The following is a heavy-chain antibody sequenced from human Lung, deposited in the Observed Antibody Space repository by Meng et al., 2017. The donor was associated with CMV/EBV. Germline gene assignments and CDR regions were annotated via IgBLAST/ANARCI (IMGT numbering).Heavy chain of an antibody. V-gene: IGHV1-2*02. D-gene: IGHD3/OR15-3a*01. J-gene: IGHJ6*02. CDR1: GYTFNGYN. CDR3: ARLFHTILGTGYYYGMDV. CDR2: INPNSGGT. Sequence: ASXXVSXKASGYTFNGYNMHWVRQAPGQGLEWMGWINPNSGGTNYAQRLQGRVTLTIDTSISTAYMELSRLKSDDTAVYFCARLFHTILGTGYYYGMDVWXQGTTVTVSS.